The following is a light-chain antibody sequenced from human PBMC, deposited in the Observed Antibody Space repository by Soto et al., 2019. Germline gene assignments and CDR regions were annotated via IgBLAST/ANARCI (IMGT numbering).Light chain of an antibody. CDR2: DAS. CDR1: QSISSW. V-gene: IGKV1-5*01. Sequence: DIQMTQSPSTLSGSVGDRVTITCRASQSISSWLAWYQQKPGKAPKLLIYDASSLESGVPSRLSGSGSGTEFTLTISSLQPDDFATYYCQQYRTFGQGTKVDIK. CDR3: QQYRT. J-gene: IGKJ1*01.